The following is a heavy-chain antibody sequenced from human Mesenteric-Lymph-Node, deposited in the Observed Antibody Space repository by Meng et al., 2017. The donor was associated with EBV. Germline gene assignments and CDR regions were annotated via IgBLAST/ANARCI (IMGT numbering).Heavy chain of an antibody. D-gene: IGHD6-13*01. CDR1: GGSLSNYY. Sequence: QVQRQQGGAGLLKPSETLSLTCAVYGGSLSNYYWSWIRQPPGKGLEWIGEINYRGNTNYNPSLKSRVTVSVDTSKNQVSLKLNSVTAADTAIYYCAGAGYWRFDAWGRGTLVTVSS. V-gene: IGHV4-34*01. CDR3: AGAGYWRFDA. CDR2: INYRGNT. J-gene: IGHJ5*02.